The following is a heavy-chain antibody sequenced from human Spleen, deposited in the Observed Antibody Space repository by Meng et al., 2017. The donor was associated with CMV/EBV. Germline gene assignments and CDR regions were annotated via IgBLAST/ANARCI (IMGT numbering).Heavy chain of an antibody. CDR1: GFTFSIYA. D-gene: IGHD6-13*01. Sequence: GESLKISCAASGFTFSIYAMNWVRQAPGKGLEWVSSISGTGASTYYADSVQGRFSISRDNSKNTLYLQMNSLRVEDTALYYCAKEYSSGWYYFDYWGQGTLVTVSS. J-gene: IGHJ4*02. CDR3: AKEYSSGWYYFDY. V-gene: IGHV3-23*01. CDR2: ISGTGAST.